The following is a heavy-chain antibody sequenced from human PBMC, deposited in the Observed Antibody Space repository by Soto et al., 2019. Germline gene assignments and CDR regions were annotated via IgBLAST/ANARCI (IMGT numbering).Heavy chain of an antibody. D-gene: IGHD6-19*01. Sequence: PSETLSLTCTVSGGSISSGDYYWSWIRQPPGKGLEWIGYIYYSGSTYYNPSLKSRVTISVDTSKNQFSLKLSSVTAADTAVYYCASSIAVAGWYPFDYWGQGTLVTVSS. CDR1: GGSISSGDYY. CDR3: ASSIAVAGWYPFDY. V-gene: IGHV4-30-4*01. CDR2: IYYSGST. J-gene: IGHJ4*02.